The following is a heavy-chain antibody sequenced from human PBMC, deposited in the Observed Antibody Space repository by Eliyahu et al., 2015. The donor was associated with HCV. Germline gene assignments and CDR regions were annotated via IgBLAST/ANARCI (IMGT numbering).Heavy chain of an antibody. J-gene: IGHJ4*02. CDR2: IIPIFGTA. D-gene: IGHD3-10*01. CDR3: ARALDTSPTGSYYFY. V-gene: IGHV1-69*01. CDR1: GXTFXSHA. Sequence: QVQLVQSGAEVKKPGXSVKVSCXASGXTFXSHAXDWVRQAPGQGXEWMGGIIPIFGTANYAPKFQGRVTIAADESTTTAYMELSSLRSEDTAVYFCARALDTSPTGSYYFYWCQGTLVTVSS.